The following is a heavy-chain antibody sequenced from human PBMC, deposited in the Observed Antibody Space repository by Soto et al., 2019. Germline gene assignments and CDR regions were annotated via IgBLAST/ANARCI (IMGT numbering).Heavy chain of an antibody. D-gene: IGHD3-9*01. CDR1: GYSISSGYY. J-gene: IGHJ4*02. Sequence: SETLSLTCAVSGYSISSGYYWGWIRQPPGKGLEWIGGIYHSGSTYYNPSLKSRVTISVDTSKNQFSLKLSSVTAADTAVYYCAREVSDILTGYYTYYFDYWGQGTLVTVSS. V-gene: IGHV4-38-2*02. CDR3: AREVSDILTGYYTYYFDY. CDR2: IYHSGST.